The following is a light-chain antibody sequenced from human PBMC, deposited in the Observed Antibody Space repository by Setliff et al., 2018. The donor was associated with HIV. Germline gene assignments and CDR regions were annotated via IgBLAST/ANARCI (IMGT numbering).Light chain of an antibody. CDR3: SSYTSSGTPV. CDR2: EVS. J-gene: IGLJ3*02. Sequence: QSALTQPTSVSGSPGQSITISCTGTSSDVGGYNYVSWYQHRPGKAPKVVIYEVSNRPSGVSNRFSGSKSGNTASLTISGLQAEEEADYYCSSYTSSGTPVFSGGTKVTVL. V-gene: IGLV2-14*01. CDR1: SSDVGGYNY.